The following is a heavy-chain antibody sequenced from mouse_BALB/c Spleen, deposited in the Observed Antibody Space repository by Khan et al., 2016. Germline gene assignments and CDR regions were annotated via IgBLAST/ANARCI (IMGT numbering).Heavy chain of an antibody. J-gene: IGHJ3*01. CDR1: GFNIKDTY. CDR2: IDPANGNT. V-gene: IGHV14-3*02. CDR3: ARLGPYPY. Sequence: VQLQQPGAELVKPGASVKLSCTASGFNIKDTYMHWVKQRPEQGLEWIGRIDPANGNTKYDPKFQGKATITADTSSNTAYLRLSSLTSEDTAVYYCARLGPYPYWGQGTLVTVSA.